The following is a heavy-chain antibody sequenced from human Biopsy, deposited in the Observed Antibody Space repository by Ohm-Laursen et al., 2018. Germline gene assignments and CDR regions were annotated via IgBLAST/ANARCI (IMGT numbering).Heavy chain of an antibody. CDR1: GVTVSGNG. CDR2: ITGGGNYI. V-gene: IGHV3-21*06. Sequence: SLSLSCTATGVTVSGNGMNWVRQAPGKGLEWGSSITGGGNYITYADSVRGRFTISSDNFKNSVYLVMSSLRAEDTAVYFCATAAYAPPYFDLWGQGTVVTVSS. D-gene: IGHD2-21*02. CDR3: ATAAYAPPYFDL. J-gene: IGHJ4*02.